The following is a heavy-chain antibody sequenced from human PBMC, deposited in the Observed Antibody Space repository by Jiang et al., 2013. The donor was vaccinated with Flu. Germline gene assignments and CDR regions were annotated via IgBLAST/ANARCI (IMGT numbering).Heavy chain of an antibody. J-gene: IGHJ2*01. CDR3: ARERWGSDWYFDL. CDR2: INPSGGST. Sequence: KASGYTFTSYYMHWVRQAPGQGLEWMGIINPSGGSTSYAQKFQGRVTMTRDTSTSTVYMELSSLRSEDTAVYYCARERWGSDWYFDLWGRGTLVTVSS. CDR1: GYTFTSYY. D-gene: IGHD7-27*01. V-gene: IGHV1-46*01.